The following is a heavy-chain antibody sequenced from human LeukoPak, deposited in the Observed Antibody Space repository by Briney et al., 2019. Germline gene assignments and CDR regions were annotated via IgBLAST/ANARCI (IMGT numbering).Heavy chain of an antibody. D-gene: IGHD1-14*01. CDR2: IKSKGDGGTT. CDR3: TPLTLRPHSD. J-gene: IGHJ4*02. V-gene: IGHV3-15*01. CDR1: GFIFSNAW. Sequence: SGGSLRLSCAGSGFIFSNAWMSWVRQAPGKGLEWVGRIKSKGDGGTTDYAAPVKGRFTISRDDSKNTLYLQMNNLKTEDTAVYYCTPLTLRPHSDWGQGTLVTVSS.